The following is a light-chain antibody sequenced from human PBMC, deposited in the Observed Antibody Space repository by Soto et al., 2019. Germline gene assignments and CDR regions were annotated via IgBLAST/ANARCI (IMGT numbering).Light chain of an antibody. V-gene: IGKV3-20*01. CDR3: QQYGSSPPRT. CDR2: GAS. J-gene: IGKJ1*01. CDR1: QSVSNDF. Sequence: EILLTESPGILSLSPGERATLSCRASQSVSNDFLAWYQQKPGQAPRLLIYGASTRATDVPDRFSGSGSGADFTLSISRLEPEDFAVYYCQQYGSSPPRTSGQGTKVDIK.